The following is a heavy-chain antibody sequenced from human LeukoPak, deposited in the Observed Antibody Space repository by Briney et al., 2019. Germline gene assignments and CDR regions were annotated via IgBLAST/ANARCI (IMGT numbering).Heavy chain of an antibody. CDR1: GFTFSSYW. D-gene: IGHD6-19*01. CDR2: IKQDGSEK. V-gene: IGHV3-7*01. Sequence: GGSLRLSCAASGFTFSSYWMSWVRQAPGKGLEWVANIKQDGSEKYYVDSVKGRFTISRDNAKNSLYLRMNSLRAEDTAVYYCARDLGYSSGWALDYWGQGTLVTVSS. CDR3: ARDLGYSSGWALDY. J-gene: IGHJ4*02.